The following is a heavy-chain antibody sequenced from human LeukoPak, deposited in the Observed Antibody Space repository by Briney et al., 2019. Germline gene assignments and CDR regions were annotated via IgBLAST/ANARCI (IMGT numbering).Heavy chain of an antibody. J-gene: IGHJ4*02. CDR2: IRNDGSNK. CDR1: GFIFSSYG. Sequence: GGSLRLSCATSGFIFSSYGMHWVRQPPGKGLEWVAFIRNDGSNKYYADSVKGRFTISRDKSKNTLYLQMNSLRTEDTAVYYCAKDNWNMAEIDYWGQGTLVTVSS. V-gene: IGHV3-30*02. D-gene: IGHD1/OR15-1a*01. CDR3: AKDNWNMAEIDY.